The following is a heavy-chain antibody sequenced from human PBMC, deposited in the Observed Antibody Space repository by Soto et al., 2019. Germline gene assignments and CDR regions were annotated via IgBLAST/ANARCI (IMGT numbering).Heavy chain of an antibody. D-gene: IGHD2-21*02. CDR3: AHGDGGDCGGDCYHHWFDP. CDR1: GFSLSTSGVG. CDR2: IYWDDDK. V-gene: IGHV2-5*02. J-gene: IGHJ5*02. Sequence: QITLKESGPTLVKPTQTLTLTCTFSGFSLSTSGVGVGWIRQPPGKALEWLALIYWDDDKRYSPSLKSRLTITKDHTKNQVVLTMTNMDPADTATYYCAHGDGGDCGGDCYHHWFDPWGQGTLVTVSS.